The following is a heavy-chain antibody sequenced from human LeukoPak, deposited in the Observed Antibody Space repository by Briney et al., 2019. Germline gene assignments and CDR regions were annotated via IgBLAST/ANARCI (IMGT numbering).Heavy chain of an antibody. J-gene: IGHJ4*02. Sequence: GGSLRLSCAASGFTVSSNYMSWVRQAPGKGLEWVAVIYSGGSTYYADSVKGRFTISRDNSNNTLYLQMNSLRAEDTAVYYCAREGYSGYLYYWGQGTLVTVSS. V-gene: IGHV3-66*01. D-gene: IGHD5-12*01. CDR3: AREGYSGYLYY. CDR1: GFTVSSNY. CDR2: IYSGGST.